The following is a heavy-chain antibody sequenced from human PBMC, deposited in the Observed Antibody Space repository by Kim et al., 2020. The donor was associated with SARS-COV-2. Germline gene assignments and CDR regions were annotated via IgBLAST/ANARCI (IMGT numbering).Heavy chain of an antibody. Sequence: GGSLRLSCAASGFSFSSYAMSWVRQAPGKGLEWVSVISRSGGDTYYADSVEGRFTISRDNSKNTLYLQMPSLRADDPAVFYCAKGASSLLADASDIWGQG. CDR1: GFSFSSYA. D-gene: IGHD3-3*02. V-gene: IGHV3-23*01. CDR3: AKGASSLLADASDI. J-gene: IGHJ3*02. CDR2: ISRSGGDT.